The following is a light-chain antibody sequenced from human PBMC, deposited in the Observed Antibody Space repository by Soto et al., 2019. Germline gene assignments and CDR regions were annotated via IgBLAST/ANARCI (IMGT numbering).Light chain of an antibody. CDR2: EVV. CDR1: KNDIGVYDF. CDR3: QSYDSNDLWA. Sequence: QSGLTQPPSASGSPGQSVTISCTGTKNDIGVYDFVSWYQHHPGKAPRLIIYEVVQRPSGVPDRFSGSIDISSNSASLTISGLKTEDEGDYYCQSYDSNDLWAFGGGTKLTVL. J-gene: IGLJ3*02. V-gene: IGLV2-8*01.